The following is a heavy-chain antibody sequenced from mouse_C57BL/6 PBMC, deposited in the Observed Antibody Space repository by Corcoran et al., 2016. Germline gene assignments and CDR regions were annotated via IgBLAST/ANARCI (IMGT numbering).Heavy chain of an antibody. CDR2: ISYDGSN. CDR3: AREGLLPYYFDY. Sequence: DVQLQESGPGLVKPSQPLSLTCSVTGYSITSGFCWNWIRQYPGNKLEWMGYISYDGSNNYNQSLKNRISITRDTSKNQFFLKLNSVTTEDTATYYCAREGLLPYYFDYWGQGTTLTVS. J-gene: IGHJ2*01. D-gene: IGHD2-3*01. V-gene: IGHV3-6*01. CDR1: GYSITSGFC.